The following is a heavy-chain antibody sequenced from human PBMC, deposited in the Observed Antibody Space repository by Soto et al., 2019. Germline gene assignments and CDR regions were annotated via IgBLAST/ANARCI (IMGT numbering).Heavy chain of an antibody. CDR3: AEASGCTGI. V-gene: IGHV3-30-3*01. CDR2: ISDDGSNK. D-gene: IGHD2-8*02. CDR1: GFTFSSYA. Sequence: QVQLVESGGGVVQPGRSLRLSCAASGFTFSSYAMHWVRQAPGKGLEWVAVISDDGSNKYYADSVKGRFTISRDNSKNSLYLQMHSLGAADMPVYNCAEASGCTGIWCQGTMVTVSS. J-gene: IGHJ3*02.